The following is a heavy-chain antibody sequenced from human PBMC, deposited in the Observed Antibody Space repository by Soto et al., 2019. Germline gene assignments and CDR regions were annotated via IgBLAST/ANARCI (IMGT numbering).Heavy chain of an antibody. CDR2: IIPILGIA. D-gene: IGHD2-15*01. Sequence: QVQLVQSGAEVKKPGSSVKVSCKASGGTFSSYTISWVRQAPGQGHEWMGRIIPILGIANYAQKFQGRVTITADKFTSTAYMELGGLRSEDTAVYYCARGVYCSGGSCYSGGYWYFGLWGRGNMVTVSS. V-gene: IGHV1-69*02. CDR1: GGTFSSYT. J-gene: IGHJ2*01. CDR3: ARGVYCSGGSCYSGGYWYFGL.